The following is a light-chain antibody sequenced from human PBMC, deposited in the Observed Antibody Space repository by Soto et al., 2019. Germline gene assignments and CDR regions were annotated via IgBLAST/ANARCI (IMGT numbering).Light chain of an antibody. CDR1: QSVDRY. V-gene: IGKV1-5*01. J-gene: IGKJ1*01. CDR3: QQYKDYTWT. CDR2: DAS. Sequence: IQMTQSPSTLSASVGDRVSITCRASQSVDRYLAWYQQKPGKAPHLLIYDASSLGSGVPSRFSGSGSGTEFTLTISSLQPDDFTTFCFQQYKDYTWTFGQGTKVEV.